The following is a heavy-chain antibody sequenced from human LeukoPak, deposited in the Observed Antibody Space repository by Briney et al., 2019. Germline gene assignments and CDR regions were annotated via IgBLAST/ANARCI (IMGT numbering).Heavy chain of an antibody. CDR3: AKSVYGSGNY. Sequence: GGSLRPSCAASGFTISSYGISWVRQAPGKGLEWVSSISGGTTYYADSVKGRFTISRDNSKNIVSLQMNSLRAEDTAVYYCAKSVYGSGNYWGQGTLATVSS. CDR1: GFTISSYG. D-gene: IGHD3-10*01. CDR2: ISGGTT. V-gene: IGHV3-23*01. J-gene: IGHJ4*02.